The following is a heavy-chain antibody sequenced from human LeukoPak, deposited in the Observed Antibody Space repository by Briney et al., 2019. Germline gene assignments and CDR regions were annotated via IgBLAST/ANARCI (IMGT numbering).Heavy chain of an antibody. Sequence: GRSLRLSCAASGFTFSIYGMHWVRQAPGKGLESVSAISSNGGSTYYANSVKGRFTISRDNSKNTLYLQMGSLRAEDLAVYYCARDFGLTGKVDYWGQGTLVTVSS. CDR3: ARDFGLTGKVDY. CDR2: ISSNGGST. J-gene: IGHJ4*02. V-gene: IGHV3-64*01. D-gene: IGHD1-20*01. CDR1: GFTFSIYG.